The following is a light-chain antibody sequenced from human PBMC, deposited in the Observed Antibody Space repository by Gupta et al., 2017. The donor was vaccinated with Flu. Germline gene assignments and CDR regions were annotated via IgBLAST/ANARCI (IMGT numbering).Light chain of an antibody. CDR2: EVS. CDR3: MRGTHQWT. V-gene: IGKV2-30*01. Sequence: DVVMTQSPLSLPVTLGQPASISCRSSQSLVYKNGITDLNWFQQRTGQLPRRLIYEVSNRDSGVPDRFSGSGSGTEVTLKISRVEAEEVGVEDCMRGTHQWTCGQGTRLEI. CDR1: QSLVYKNGITD. J-gene: IGKJ2*02.